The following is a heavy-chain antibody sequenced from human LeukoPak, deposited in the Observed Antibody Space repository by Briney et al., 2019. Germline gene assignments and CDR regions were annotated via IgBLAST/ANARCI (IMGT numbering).Heavy chain of an antibody. CDR1: GFSFRSYA. D-gene: IGHD7-27*01. J-gene: IGHJ6*02. V-gene: IGHV3-23*01. Sequence: GGPLRLSCAASGFSFRSYAMMWVRQAPGKGLEWVSAIAGGGGNIWYADSVKGRFTISRDNSKNTLYLQMNSLSADDTAVYFCAKIRAGDYYYFYGMDIWGQGTAVTVSS. CDR3: AKIRAGDYYYFYGMDI. CDR2: IAGGGGNI.